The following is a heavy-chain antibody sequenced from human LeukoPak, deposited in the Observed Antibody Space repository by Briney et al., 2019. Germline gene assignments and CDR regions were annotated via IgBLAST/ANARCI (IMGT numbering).Heavy chain of an antibody. CDR3: ARHRLDDAFDI. J-gene: IGHJ3*02. CDR1: GGSFSGYY. D-gene: IGHD6-19*01. CDR2: IYYSGST. V-gene: IGHV4-39*01. Sequence: SETLSLTCAVYGGSFSGYYWSWIRQPPGKGLEWIGSIYYSGSTYYNPSLKSRVTISVDTSKNQFSLKLSSVTAADTAVYYCARHRLDDAFDIWGQGTMVTVSS.